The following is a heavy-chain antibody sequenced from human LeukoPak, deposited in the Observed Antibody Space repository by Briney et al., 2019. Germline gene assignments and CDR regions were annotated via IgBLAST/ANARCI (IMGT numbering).Heavy chain of an antibody. D-gene: IGHD6-19*01. J-gene: IGHJ6*02. Sequence: GESLKISCKGSGYSFTNYWIGWVRQMPGKGLEWMGIIYPGDSDTRYSPSFQGQVTISADKSITTAYLQWSSLKASDTAMYYCARRVIAVAGRDYYCMDVWGQGTTVTVSS. CDR1: GYSFTNYW. V-gene: IGHV5-51*01. CDR3: ARRVIAVAGRDYYCMDV. CDR2: IYPGDSDT.